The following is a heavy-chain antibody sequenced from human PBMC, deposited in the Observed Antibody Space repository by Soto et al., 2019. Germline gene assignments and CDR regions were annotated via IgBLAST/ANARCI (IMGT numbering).Heavy chain of an antibody. V-gene: IGHV1-18*01. CDR3: ARGGNGSGSLYYYYGMDV. D-gene: IGHD3-10*01. CDR2: ISAYNGNT. Sequence: ASVKVSCKASGVGGTFSSYAISWVRQAPGQGLEWMGWISAYNGNTNYAQKFQGRVTMSTDTSTSTAYMELRSLRSDDTAVYYCARGGNGSGSLYYYYGMDVWGQGTTVTVSS. J-gene: IGHJ6*02. CDR1: GVGGTFSSYA.